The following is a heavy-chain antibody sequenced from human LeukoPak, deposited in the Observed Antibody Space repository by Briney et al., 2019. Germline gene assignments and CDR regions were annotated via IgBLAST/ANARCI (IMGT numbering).Heavy chain of an antibody. V-gene: IGHV4-30-2*01. CDR3: ARGYCSSTSCWFNYYMDV. Sequence: SETLSLTCTVSGGSISSGGYYWSWIRQPPGKGLEWIGYIYHSGSTYYNPSLKSRVTISVDRSKNQFSLKLSSVTAADTAVYYCARGYCSSTSCWFNYYMDVWGKGTTVTVSS. CDR2: IYHSGST. CDR1: GGSISSGGYY. J-gene: IGHJ6*03. D-gene: IGHD2-2*01.